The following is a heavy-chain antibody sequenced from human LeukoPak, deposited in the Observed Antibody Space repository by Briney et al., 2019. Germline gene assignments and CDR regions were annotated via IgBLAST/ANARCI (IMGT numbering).Heavy chain of an antibody. J-gene: IGHJ4*02. CDR1: GFTFSSYA. CDR3: AREIYEVAAYFDY. V-gene: IGHV3-30*04. Sequence: GRSLRLSCAASGFTFSSYAMHWVRQAPGKGLEWVAVIAYDGSNKYYADSVKGRFTISRDNSKNTLYLQMNSLRAEDTAVYYCAREIYEVAAYFDYWGQGTLVTVSS. CDR2: IAYDGSNK. D-gene: IGHD2-15*01.